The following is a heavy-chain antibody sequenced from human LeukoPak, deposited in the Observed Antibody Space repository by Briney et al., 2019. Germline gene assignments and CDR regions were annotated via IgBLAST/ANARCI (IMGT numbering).Heavy chain of an antibody. Sequence: PGRSLRLSCAASGFTFSSYAMHWVRQAPGKGLEWVAVISYDGSNKYYADSVKGRFTISRDNSKNTLYLQMNSLRAEDTAVYYCARVGSSGWGIDYWGQGTLVTVSS. J-gene: IGHJ4*02. CDR1: GFTFSSYA. CDR3: ARVGSSGWGIDY. D-gene: IGHD6-19*01. V-gene: IGHV3-30*04. CDR2: ISYDGSNK.